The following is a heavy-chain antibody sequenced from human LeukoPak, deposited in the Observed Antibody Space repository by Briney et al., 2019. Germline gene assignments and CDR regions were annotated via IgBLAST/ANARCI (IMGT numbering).Heavy chain of an antibody. CDR1: AFTFSYYA. V-gene: IGHV3-23*01. J-gene: IGHJ4*02. Sequence: GGSLRLSCAASAFTFSYYAMSWVRQAPGRGLEWVSAISGSGSTHYADPVKGRFTISRDNSKNTLYLQMNSLRDEDTAVYYCARDPSDGTKAFDDWGQGTLVTVSS. CDR2: ISGSGST. CDR3: ARDPSDGTKAFDD.